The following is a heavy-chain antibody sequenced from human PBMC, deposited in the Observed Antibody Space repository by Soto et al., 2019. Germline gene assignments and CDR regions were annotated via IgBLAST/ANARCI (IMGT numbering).Heavy chain of an antibody. Sequence: PGGSLRLSCRASGYTFSNYYIIWVRQAPGKGLEWVANIRQDGGEKYYVDSVKGRFTISRDNSKNTLYLQMNSLRAEDTAVYYCARGTAMVDFDYWGQGTLVTVSS. D-gene: IGHD5-18*01. CDR3: ARGTAMVDFDY. J-gene: IGHJ4*02. V-gene: IGHV3-7*03. CDR1: GYTFSNYY. CDR2: IRQDGGEK.